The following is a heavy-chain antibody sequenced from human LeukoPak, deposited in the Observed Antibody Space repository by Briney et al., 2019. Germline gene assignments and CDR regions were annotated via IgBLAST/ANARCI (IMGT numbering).Heavy chain of an antibody. J-gene: IGHJ6*02. V-gene: IGHV1-8*01. D-gene: IGHD6-13*01. Sequence: GASVKVSCKASGYTFTSYDIDWVRQATGQGLEWMGWMNPNSANTGYAQKFQGRVTMTRNTSISTAYMELSSLRSEDTAVYYCARLASSSWPLYYYYGMDVWGQGTTVTVYS. CDR1: GYTFTSYD. CDR2: MNPNSANT. CDR3: ARLASSSWPLYYYYGMDV.